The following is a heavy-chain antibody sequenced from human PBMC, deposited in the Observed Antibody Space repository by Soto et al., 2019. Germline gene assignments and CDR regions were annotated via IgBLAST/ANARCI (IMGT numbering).Heavy chain of an antibody. V-gene: IGHV4-34*01. CDR1: GGSFSDYY. CDR2: ISHSGST. CDR3: ARLSGSNWYTVAY. J-gene: IGHJ4*02. Sequence: QVQLQQWGAGLLKPSETLSLTCAVYGGSFSDYYWNWVRQPPGKGLEWIGEISHSGSTNYNPSLKSRVPRSVDTSKTQFSLELRSVTAADTAVSSCARLSGSNWYTVAYWGQGTLVTVSS. D-gene: IGHD6-13*01.